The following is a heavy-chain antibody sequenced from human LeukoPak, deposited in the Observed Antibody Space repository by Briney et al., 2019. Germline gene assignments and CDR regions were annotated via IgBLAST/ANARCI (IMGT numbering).Heavy chain of an antibody. Sequence: SETLSLTCTVSGGSISSGSYYWSWIRQPAGKGLEWIGYIYYSGSTNYNPSLKSRVTMSVDTSKNHLSLELTSVTAADTAVYYCARKVATINPFDYWGQGTLVTVSS. D-gene: IGHD5-24*01. CDR1: GGSISSGSYY. V-gene: IGHV4-61*10. CDR3: ARKVATINPFDY. CDR2: IYYSGST. J-gene: IGHJ4*02.